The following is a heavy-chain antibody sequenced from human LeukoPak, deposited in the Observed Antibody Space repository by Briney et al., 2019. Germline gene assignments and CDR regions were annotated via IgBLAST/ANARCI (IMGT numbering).Heavy chain of an antibody. V-gene: IGHV4-59*01. CDR1: GGSISSYY. J-gene: IGHJ4*02. D-gene: IGHD2/OR15-2a*01. CDR3: ARGVLRGYFDY. Sequence: NPSETLSLTCTVSGGSISSYYWSWIRQPPGKGLEWIGYIYYSGSTNYNPSLKSRVTISVDTSKNQFSLKLSSVTAADTAVYYCARGVLRGYFDYWGQGTLVTVSS. CDR2: IYYSGST.